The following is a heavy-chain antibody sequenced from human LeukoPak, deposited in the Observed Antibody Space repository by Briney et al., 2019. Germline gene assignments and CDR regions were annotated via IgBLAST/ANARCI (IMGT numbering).Heavy chain of an antibody. CDR3: ARRVVWSGYYFFDP. CDR1: GGSISSYY. V-gene: IGHV4-59*01. D-gene: IGHD3-3*01. CDR2: IYYSGST. J-gene: IGHJ5*02. Sequence: PSETLSLTCTVSGGSISSYYWSWIRQPPGKGLEWIGYIYYSGSTNYNPSLKSRVTISVDTSKNQFSLKLSSVTAADTAVYYCARRVVWSGYYFFDPWGQGTLVTVSS.